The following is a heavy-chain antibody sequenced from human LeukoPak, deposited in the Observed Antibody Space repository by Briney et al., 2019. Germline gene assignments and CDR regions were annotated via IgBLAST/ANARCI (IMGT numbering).Heavy chain of an antibody. CDR3: VRDVSIFRGYRKFGAFDI. CDR1: GFTLSSYE. D-gene: IGHD3-9*01. Sequence: PGGSLRLSCAASGFTLSSYEMNWVRQAPGKGLEWVANIHSSGTTNYNPSLKSRVIMSLDTSKNQFSLRLNSVKAADTAVYFCVRDVSIFRGYRKFGAFDIWGPGTMVTISA. J-gene: IGHJ3*02. CDR2: IHSSGTT. V-gene: IGHV4-59*01.